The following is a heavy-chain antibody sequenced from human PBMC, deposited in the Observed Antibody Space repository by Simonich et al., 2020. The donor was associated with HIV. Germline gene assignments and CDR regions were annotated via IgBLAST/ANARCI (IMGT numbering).Heavy chain of an antibody. J-gene: IGHJ4*02. CDR3: ARRRLGGTIDY. V-gene: IGHV4-59*08. CDR1: FGSISGYY. Sequence: QVQLQESGPGLLKPSETLYLTCTVSFGSISGYYWNWLPQSQGKRLEWIGYIHYSGSTNYNPSLKSRVTMSVDTSKNQFSLKLNSVTAADTAVYYCARRRLGGTIDYWGQGTLVTVSS. D-gene: IGHD1-26*01. CDR2: IHYSGST.